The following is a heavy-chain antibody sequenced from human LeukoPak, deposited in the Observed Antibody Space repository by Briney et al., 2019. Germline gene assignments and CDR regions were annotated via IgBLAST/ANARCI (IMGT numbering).Heavy chain of an antibody. J-gene: IGHJ3*02. Sequence: PSETLSLTCTVSGGSISTYYWSWIRQPPGKGLEYIGYIYYSGSTNYNPSLKSRVTMSLDTSKNQFSLKLSSVTAAVTAVYYCAREEVPHGFDIWGQGTIVTVSS. CDR2: IYYSGST. CDR3: AREEVPHGFDI. CDR1: GGSISTYY. V-gene: IGHV4-59*01.